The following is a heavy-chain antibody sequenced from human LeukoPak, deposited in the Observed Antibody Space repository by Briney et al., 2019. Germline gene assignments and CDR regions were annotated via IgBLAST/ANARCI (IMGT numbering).Heavy chain of an antibody. Sequence: PGGSLRLSCAASGSTFSSYSMNWVRQAPGEGLEWVSAISGSGDSTYYADSVKGRFTVSRDTSKNTLYLQMNSLRGEDTAVYYCAKSSYSSGYYRFDSWGQGTLVTVSS. CDR1: GSTFSSYS. CDR3: AKSSYSSGYYRFDS. J-gene: IGHJ4*02. CDR2: ISGSGDST. V-gene: IGHV3-23*01. D-gene: IGHD6-19*01.